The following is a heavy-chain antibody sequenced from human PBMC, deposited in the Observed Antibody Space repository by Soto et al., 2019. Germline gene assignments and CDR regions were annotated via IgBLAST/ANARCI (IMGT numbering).Heavy chain of an antibody. CDR1: GGTFSSYA. Sequence: SVKVSCKASGGTFSSYAISWVRQAPGQGLEWMGGIIPIFGTANYAQKFQGRVTITADESKSTAYMELSSLRSEDTAVYYCARGVGGMIWGAFDIWGQGKMVTVSS. J-gene: IGHJ3*02. V-gene: IGHV1-69*13. D-gene: IGHD1-26*01. CDR2: IIPIFGTA. CDR3: ARGVGGMIWGAFDI.